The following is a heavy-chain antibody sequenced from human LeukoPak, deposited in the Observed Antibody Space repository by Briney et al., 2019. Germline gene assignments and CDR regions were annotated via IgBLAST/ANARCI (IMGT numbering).Heavy chain of an antibody. CDR2: IYYSGST. V-gene: IGHV4-39*07. D-gene: IGHD2-8*01. Sequence: SETLSLTCTVSGGSMSSSSYYWGWIRQPPGKGLEWIGSIYYSGSTYYNPSLKSRVTISVDTSKNQFSLKLSSVTAADTAVYYSARPLIEGYYYYMDVWGKGTTVTVSS. CDR3: ARPLIEGYYYYMDV. CDR1: GGSMSSSSYY. J-gene: IGHJ6*03.